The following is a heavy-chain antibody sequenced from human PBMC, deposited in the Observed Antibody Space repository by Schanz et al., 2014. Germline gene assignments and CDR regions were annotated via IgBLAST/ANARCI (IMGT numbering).Heavy chain of an antibody. CDR3: ARAHGNNWYGKGLDY. Sequence: EVHLVESGGGLVKRGGSLRLSCAASGFTISSYSMNWVRQAPGKGLEWVSSISSSGSYIYYADSVKGRFSISRDNAKNSLFLQMNRLRAEDTAVYFCARAHGNNWYGKGLDYWGQGTQVTVSS. CDR2: ISSSGSYI. CDR1: GFTISSYS. J-gene: IGHJ4*02. V-gene: IGHV3-21*01. D-gene: IGHD1-1*01.